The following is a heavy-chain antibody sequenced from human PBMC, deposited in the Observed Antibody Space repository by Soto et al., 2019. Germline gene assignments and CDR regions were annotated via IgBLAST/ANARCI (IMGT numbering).Heavy chain of an antibody. D-gene: IGHD3-3*02. Sequence: GDSVKVSCKASGYSFFSYYIHWVRQAPGQGLEWMGRFLASGGNTDYAQRFRGRVSMTRDTSSTNTVSLEVTSLTSDDTAVYYCARGGATIFGAIDSWCQGPRVTVSS. CDR1: GYSFFSYY. V-gene: IGHV1-46*01. CDR2: FLASGGNT. J-gene: IGHJ4*02. CDR3: ARGGATIFGAIDS.